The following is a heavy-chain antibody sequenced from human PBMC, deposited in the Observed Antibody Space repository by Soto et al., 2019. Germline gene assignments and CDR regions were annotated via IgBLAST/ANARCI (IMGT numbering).Heavy chain of an antibody. Sequence: PGGSLILSCAASGFNFSSYSMHWVRQAPGKGLEWVAVISYDGSNKYYADSVKGRFTISRDNSKNTLYLQMNSLRAEDTAVYYCARDPPIVVVVAATPYFDYWGQGTLVTVSS. CDR2: ISYDGSNK. D-gene: IGHD2-15*01. CDR3: ARDPPIVVVVAATPYFDY. J-gene: IGHJ4*02. CDR1: GFNFSSYS. V-gene: IGHV3-30-3*01.